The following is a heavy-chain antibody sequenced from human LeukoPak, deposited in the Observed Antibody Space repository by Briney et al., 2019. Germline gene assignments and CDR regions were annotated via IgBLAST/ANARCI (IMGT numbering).Heavy chain of an antibody. J-gene: IGHJ5*02. V-gene: IGHV4-31*03. CDR3: ARASQTLGYCSSTSCYKDKRYNWFDP. Sequence: SETLSLTCTVSGGSISSGGYYWSWIRQHPGKGLEWIGYIYYSGSTYYNPSLKSRVTISVDTSKNQFSLKLSSVTAADTAVYYCARASQTLGYCSSTSCYKDKRYNWFDPWGQGTLVTVPS. CDR2: IYYSGST. CDR1: GGSISSGGYY. D-gene: IGHD2-2*01.